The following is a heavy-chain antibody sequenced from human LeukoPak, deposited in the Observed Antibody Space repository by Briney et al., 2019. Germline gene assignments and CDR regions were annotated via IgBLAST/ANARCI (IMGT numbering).Heavy chain of an antibody. CDR2: MQSTGNS. CDR3: ARDKQHSYGRYFDR. J-gene: IGHJ4*02. V-gene: IGHV4-59*01. CDR1: GGSISTYH. Sequence: SETLSLTCTVSGGSISTYHWNWIRKSPGKGLEWIGYMQSTGNSNYNPSLKSRVTMSVDMSRNQIVLNLSSVTAADTAVYFCARDKQHSYGRYFDRWGQGTLVTVSS. D-gene: IGHD5-18*01.